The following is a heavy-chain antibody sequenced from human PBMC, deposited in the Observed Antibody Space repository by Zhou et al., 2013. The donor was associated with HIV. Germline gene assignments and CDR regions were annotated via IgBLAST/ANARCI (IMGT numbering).Heavy chain of an antibody. CDR1: GGTFDTFA. CDR3: ARALSATWIGGGFFYMDV. D-gene: IGHD6-25*01. J-gene: IGHJ6*03. V-gene: IGHV1-69*05. CDR2: IIPIFGTP. Sequence: QVQLVQSGAEVKKPGSSVKVSCKASGGTFDTFAVTWVRRAPGQGLEWMGGIIPIFGTPKYAHRFQGRLTISTDTPTSTFYMELTSLRSDDTAVYYCARALSATWIGGGFFYMDVWGKGTTVTVS.